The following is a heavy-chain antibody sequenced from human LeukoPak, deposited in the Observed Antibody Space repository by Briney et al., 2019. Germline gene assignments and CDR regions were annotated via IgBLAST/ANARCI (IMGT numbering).Heavy chain of an antibody. V-gene: IGHV3-23*01. CDR1: GFTFSSYA. CDR3: AKAGILITFGGVIQYSFDY. D-gene: IGHD3-16*02. J-gene: IGHJ4*02. Sequence: PGGSLRLSCAASGFTFSSYAMSWVRQAPGKGLEWVSAISGSGGSTYYADSVKGRFTISRDNSKNTLYLQMNSLRAEDTAVYYCAKAGILITFGGVIQYSFDYWGQGTLVTASS. CDR2: ISGSGGST.